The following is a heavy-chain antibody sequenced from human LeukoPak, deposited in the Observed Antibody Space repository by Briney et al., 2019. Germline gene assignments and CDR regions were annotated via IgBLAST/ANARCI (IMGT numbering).Heavy chain of an antibody. CDR2: ISYDGSNK. V-gene: IGHV3-30*03. CDR3: AREAQRLLWFGDLGY. Sequence: PGGSLRLSCAASGFSYSTYGMHWVRQAPGKGLEWVAVISYDGSNKYYADSVKGRFTISRDNSKNTLYLQMNSLRAEDTAVYYCAREAQRLLWFGDLGYWGQGTLVTVSS. CDR1: GFSYSTYG. D-gene: IGHD3-10*01. J-gene: IGHJ4*02.